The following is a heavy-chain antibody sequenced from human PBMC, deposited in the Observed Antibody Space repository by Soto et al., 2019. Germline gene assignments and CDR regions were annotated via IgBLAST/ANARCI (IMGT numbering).Heavy chain of an antibody. J-gene: IGHJ5*02. CDR3: AQRLRDYGFGRRRANYFGP. D-gene: IGHD3-10*01. CDR1: GFSLSTTGVG. V-gene: IGHV2-5*02. CDR2: ISWDDDK. Sequence: QITLKESGPTLVRPTQTLTLTCTFSGFSLSTTGVGVGWIRQPPGKALEWLALISWDDDKRYSPSLKSRLTITKDTFEKEVVLTMTYMEPVDTATSFCAQRLRDYGFGRRRANYFGPWCQGTLVTVSS.